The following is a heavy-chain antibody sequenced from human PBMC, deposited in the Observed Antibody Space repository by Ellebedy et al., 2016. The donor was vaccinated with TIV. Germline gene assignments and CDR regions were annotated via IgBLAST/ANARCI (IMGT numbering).Heavy chain of an antibody. Sequence: PGGSLRLSCAASGFTFSSYAMSWVRQAPGRGLEWVSTISGSAGSTYYTDSVKGRFTISRDNSKNTLYLQMNSLRAEDTAVYYCATRPITMVVLAEYYFDYWGQGTLVTVSS. CDR3: ATRPITMVVLAEYYFDY. V-gene: IGHV3-23*01. CDR1: GFTFSSYA. D-gene: IGHD3-22*01. J-gene: IGHJ4*02. CDR2: ISGSAGST.